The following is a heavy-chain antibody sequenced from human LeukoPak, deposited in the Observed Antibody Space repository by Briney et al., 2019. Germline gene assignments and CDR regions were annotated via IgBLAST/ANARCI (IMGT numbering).Heavy chain of an antibody. J-gene: IGHJ4*02. Sequence: GGSLRLSCTGSGFPFNMFAMNWVRQAPGQGLEWVSGLSRGGGTTNYADSVKGRFTISRDTSKNMVFLQMNDLRPEDTAVYYCAKEQRIRHCSEGVCMEGYYFGYWGQGSLVTVSS. V-gene: IGHV3-23*01. CDR1: GFPFNMFA. CDR2: LSRGGGTT. D-gene: IGHD2-8*01. CDR3: AKEQRIRHCSEGVCMEGYYFGY.